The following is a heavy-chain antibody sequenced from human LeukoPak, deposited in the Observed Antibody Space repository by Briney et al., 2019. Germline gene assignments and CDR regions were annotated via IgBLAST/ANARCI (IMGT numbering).Heavy chain of an antibody. D-gene: IGHD1-1*01. CDR1: GFTFISYG. Sequence: GGSLRLSCAASGFTFISYGMHWVRQAPGKGLEWVAVISYDGSNKYYADSVKGRFTISRDNSKNTLYLQMNSLRAEDTAVYYCASGKLYFDYWGQGTLVTVSS. CDR2: ISYDGSNK. J-gene: IGHJ4*02. V-gene: IGHV3-30*03. CDR3: ASGKLYFDY.